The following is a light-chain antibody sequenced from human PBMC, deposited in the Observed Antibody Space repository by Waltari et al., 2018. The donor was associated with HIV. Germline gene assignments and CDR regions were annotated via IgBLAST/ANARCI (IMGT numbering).Light chain of an antibody. J-gene: IGLJ1*01. CDR2: EVT. CDR1: SSNVGSDDL. CDR3: CSCPRSGIRYV. Sequence: QSALTQPPSASGSPGQSVPISCTGTSSNVGSDDLVSWYQQHPGEAPKLIIYEVTKRPSGVSNRFSGSKSGNTASLTISGLQAEDEADYYCCSCPRSGIRYVFGTGTKVTVL. V-gene: IGLV2-23*02.